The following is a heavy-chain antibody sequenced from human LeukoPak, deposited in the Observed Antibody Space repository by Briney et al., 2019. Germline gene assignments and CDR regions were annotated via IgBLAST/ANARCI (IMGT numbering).Heavy chain of an antibody. CDR2: IYSGGST. Sequence: GGSLRLSCAASGFTVSSNYMSWVRQAPGKGLEWVSVIYSGGSTYYADSVKGRFTISRDNSKNTLYLQMNSLRAEDTAVYYCASSLAAAGLFDYWGQGTLVTVSS. D-gene: IGHD6-13*01. J-gene: IGHJ4*02. CDR3: ASSLAAAGLFDY. V-gene: IGHV3-53*01. CDR1: GFTVSSNY.